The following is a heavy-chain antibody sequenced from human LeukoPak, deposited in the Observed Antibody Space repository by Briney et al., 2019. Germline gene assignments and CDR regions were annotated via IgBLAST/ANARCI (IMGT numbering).Heavy chain of an antibody. D-gene: IGHD5-12*01. J-gene: IGHJ3*01. V-gene: IGHV3-30*02. CDR1: GFTFRNYG. Sequence: GVSLRLSCAASGFTFRNYGMHWVRQAPGKGLGWVAFIRLDGTNIYYGDSVKGRFTISRDNSKNTLHLQMNSLRAEDTAVYYCAKKGGIVASILDAFDFWGQGTMVTVSS. CDR2: IRLDGTNI. CDR3: AKKGGIVASILDAFDF.